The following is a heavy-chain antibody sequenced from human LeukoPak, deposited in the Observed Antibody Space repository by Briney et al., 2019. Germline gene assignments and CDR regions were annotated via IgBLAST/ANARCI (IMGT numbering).Heavy chain of an antibody. V-gene: IGHV1-46*01. J-gene: IGHJ4*02. D-gene: IGHD4-17*01. CDR3: ARPTVYYGDYVASFDY. Sequence: ASVKVSCKASGYTFTNYYMYWVRQTPGHGLEWMGVIYTSGGSTSYAQKFQGRVTMTRDTSTSTVYMELSSLRSEDTAVYYCARPTVYYGDYVASFDYWGQGTLVTVSS. CDR1: GYTFTNYY. CDR2: IYTSGGST.